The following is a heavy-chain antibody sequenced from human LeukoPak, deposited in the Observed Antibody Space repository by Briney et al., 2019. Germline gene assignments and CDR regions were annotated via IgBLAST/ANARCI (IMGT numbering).Heavy chain of an antibody. CDR3: AKDESYDSSGYG. Sequence: SGGSLRLSCAASGFTFYDYAMHWVRQAQGKGLEWVSGISWNSGSIVYADSVKGRFTISRDNAKNSLYLQMNSLRAEDTALYYCAKDESYDSSGYGWGQGTLVTVSS. D-gene: IGHD3-22*01. J-gene: IGHJ4*02. CDR1: GFTFYDYA. V-gene: IGHV3-9*01. CDR2: ISWNSGSI.